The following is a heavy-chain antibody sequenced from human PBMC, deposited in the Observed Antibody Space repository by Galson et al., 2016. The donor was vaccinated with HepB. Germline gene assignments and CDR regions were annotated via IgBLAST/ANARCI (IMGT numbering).Heavy chain of an antibody. CDR2: IFWDDDK. V-gene: IGHV2-5*02. CDR3: AHMGSSSSWHFDY. CDR1: EFSLRSSGVG. J-gene: IGHJ4*02. Sequence: ALVKPTQTLTLTCACSEFSLRSSGVGVGWIRQPPGKALEWLALIFWDDDKRYSPSLKSRLTIPMDTSNNQVVLTLTNVGPVDTATYFCAHMGSSSSWHFDYWGQGALVAVSS. D-gene: IGHD6-13*01.